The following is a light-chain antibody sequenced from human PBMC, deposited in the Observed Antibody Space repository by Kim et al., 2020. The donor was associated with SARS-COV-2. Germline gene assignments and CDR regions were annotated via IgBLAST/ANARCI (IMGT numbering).Light chain of an antibody. J-gene: IGLJ1*01. Sequence: FGQTVRITCQGDSLRSYYASWYQQTPGQAPVLVIYGKNNRPSGIPDRFSGSSSGNTASLTITGAQAEDEADYYCNSRDSSGNHLDVFGTGTKVTVL. CDR3: NSRDSSGNHLDV. CDR2: GKN. CDR1: SLRSYY. V-gene: IGLV3-19*01.